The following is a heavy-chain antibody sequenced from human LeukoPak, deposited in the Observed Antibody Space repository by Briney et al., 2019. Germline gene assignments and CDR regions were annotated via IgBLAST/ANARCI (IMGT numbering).Heavy chain of an antibody. D-gene: IGHD2-15*01. J-gene: IGHJ4*02. CDR1: GGSTSGYY. CDR2: LSTNEDT. V-gene: IGHV4-4*07. CDR3: AREEGVRGLPDY. Sequence: PSETLSLICTVSGGSTSGYYWSWIRQPAGKGLEWIGRLSTNEDTYYNPSLRSRVTMSVDTSKNRFSLTLTSVTAADTAVYYCAREEGVRGLPDYWGQGTLATVSS.